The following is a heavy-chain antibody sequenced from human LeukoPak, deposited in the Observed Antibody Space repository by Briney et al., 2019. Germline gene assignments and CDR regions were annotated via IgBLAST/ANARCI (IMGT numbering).Heavy chain of an antibody. D-gene: IGHD1-26*01. CDR2: ISSSGSTI. CDR3: AGGGSGSYRYYMDV. J-gene: IGHJ6*03. V-gene: IGHV3-48*03. Sequence: GGSLRLSCAASGFTFSSYEMNWVRQAPGKGLEWVSYISSSGSTIYYADSVKGRFTISRDNAKNSLYLQMNSLRAEDTAVYYCAGGGSGSYRYYMDVWGKGTTVTISS. CDR1: GFTFSSYE.